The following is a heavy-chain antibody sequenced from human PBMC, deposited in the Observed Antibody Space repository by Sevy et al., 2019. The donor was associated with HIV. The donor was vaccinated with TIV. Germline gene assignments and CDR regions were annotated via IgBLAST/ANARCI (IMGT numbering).Heavy chain of an antibody. V-gene: IGHV3-23*01. Sequence: GGSLRLSCAASGFTFGNYAMSWVRQAPGKGLEWVSGMSGRGGSTDYADSVKGSFTISRDNSKNTLYLQMNSLRAEDTAIYYCAKDVPDQSWYDDFWSGSPCFDYWGRGTLVTVSS. CDR3: AKDVPDQSWYDDFWSGSPCFDY. CDR2: MSGRGGST. CDR1: GFTFGNYA. D-gene: IGHD3-3*01. J-gene: IGHJ4*02.